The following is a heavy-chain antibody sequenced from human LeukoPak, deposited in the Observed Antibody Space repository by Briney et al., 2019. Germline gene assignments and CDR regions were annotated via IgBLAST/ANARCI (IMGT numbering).Heavy chain of an antibody. D-gene: IGHD2-21*02. CDR2: ISSSSSYI. J-gene: IGHJ4*02. CDR1: GFTFSSYS. Sequence: PGGSLRLSCAASGFTFSSYSMNWVRQAPGKGLEWVSSISSSSSYIYYTDSVKGRFTISRDNAKNSLYLQMNSLRAEDTAVYYCARVVPGQYYFDYWGQGTLVTVSS. V-gene: IGHV3-21*01. CDR3: ARVVPGQYYFDY.